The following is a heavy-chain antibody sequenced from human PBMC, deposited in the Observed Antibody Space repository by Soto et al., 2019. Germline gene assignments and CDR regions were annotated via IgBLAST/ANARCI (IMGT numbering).Heavy chain of an antibody. CDR3: ARDNDRLQLGGNYYYILDV. V-gene: IGHV1-69*12. J-gene: IGHJ6*02. CDR1: GGTFSSSA. Sequence: QVQLVQSGAEMKEPGSSVKVSCKTSGGTFSSSAISWLRQAPGQGLEWMGGIIPLFRTPDYAQKFQGRVTMAADESTSTAYMELSSPRSEDTAVYYCARDNDRLQLGGNYYYILDVWGQGTTITVSS. D-gene: IGHD4-4*01. CDR2: IIPLFRTP.